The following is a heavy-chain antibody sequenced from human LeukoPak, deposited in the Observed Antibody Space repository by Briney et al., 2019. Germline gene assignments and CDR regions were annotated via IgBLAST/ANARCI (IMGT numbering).Heavy chain of an antibody. D-gene: IGHD2-2*01. Sequence: PSETLSLTCAVYGGSFSGYYWSWIRQPPGKGREGIGEINHSGSNNYNPCLKSRVTISVDTSKNQFSLKLSSVTAADTAVYYCARGLAVSVVVPAAHGRRVRLDPWGQGTLVTVSS. CDR1: GGSFSGYY. V-gene: IGHV4-34*01. CDR2: INHSGSN. CDR3: ARGLAVSVVVPAAHGRRVRLDP. J-gene: IGHJ5*02.